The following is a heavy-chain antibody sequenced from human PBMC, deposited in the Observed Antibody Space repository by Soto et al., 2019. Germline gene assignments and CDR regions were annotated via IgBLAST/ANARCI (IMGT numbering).Heavy chain of an antibody. Sequence: XETLSLTCTVSGCSVSSGSYYWSWIRQPPGKGLEWIGYIYYSGSTNYNPSLKSRVTISVDTSKNQFSLKLSSVTAADTAVYYCAREGMTAAALDYWGQGTLVTVSS. D-gene: IGHD6-13*01. CDR2: IYYSGST. CDR3: AREGMTAAALDY. V-gene: IGHV4-61*01. J-gene: IGHJ4*02. CDR1: GCSVSSGSYY.